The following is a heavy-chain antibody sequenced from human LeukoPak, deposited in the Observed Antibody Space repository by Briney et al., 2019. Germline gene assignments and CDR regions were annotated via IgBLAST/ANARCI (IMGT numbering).Heavy chain of an antibody. CDR1: GFTFSSFW. D-gene: IGHD6-13*01. V-gene: IGHV3-7*03. Sequence: GGSLRLSCAASGFTFSSFWMSWVRQAPGKGLEWVANVNEDGSQKYFVDSVKGRFTISRDNAKNTLYLQMNSLKTEDTAVYYCTTVGPEAAAGIGDYWGQGTLVTVSS. J-gene: IGHJ4*02. CDR2: VNEDGSQK. CDR3: TTVGPEAAAGIGDY.